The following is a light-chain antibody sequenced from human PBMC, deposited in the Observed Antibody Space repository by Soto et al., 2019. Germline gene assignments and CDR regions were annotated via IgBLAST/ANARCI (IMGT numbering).Light chain of an antibody. CDR2: AAS. V-gene: IGKV1-39*01. CDR1: QSISIS. CDR3: QQSYSTPQT. Sequence: DIQMTQSPSSPSASVGDRVTITCRASQSISISLNWYQLKPGKAPKLLIYAASTLQSGVPSKFSGSGSGTDFTLTISSLQPEDFATYYCQQSYSTPQTFGQGTRWIS. J-gene: IGKJ1*01.